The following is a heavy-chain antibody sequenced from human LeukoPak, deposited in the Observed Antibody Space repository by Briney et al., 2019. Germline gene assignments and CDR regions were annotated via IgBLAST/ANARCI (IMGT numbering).Heavy chain of an antibody. V-gene: IGHV4-59*08. CDR1: GGSITSYH. Sequence: ASETLSLTCTVSGGSITSYHWSWIRQPPGKGLEWIGYIFHSGSSSCNPSLKSRVSISVDTSKNQFSLKLSSVTAADTAVYYCARGGDSSSWSVDYWGQGTLVTVSS. J-gene: IGHJ4*02. D-gene: IGHD6-13*01. CDR2: IFHSGSS. CDR3: ARGGDSSSWSVDY.